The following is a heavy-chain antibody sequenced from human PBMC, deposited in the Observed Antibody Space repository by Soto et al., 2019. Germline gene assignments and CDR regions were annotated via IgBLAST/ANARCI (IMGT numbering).Heavy chain of an antibody. CDR3: ARDSLTGNYFDP. CDR1: GGSISCGGYA. V-gene: IGHV4-30-2*01. D-gene: IGHD1-7*01. CDR2: IYHSGYT. J-gene: IGHJ5*02. Sequence: QMRLQESGSGLVKPSQTLSLTCAVSGGSISCGGYAWNWIRQPPGKGLEWIGYIYHSGYTSYNPSLKNRVTISVDKSKNQFSLTLSFVTAADTAVYYCARDSLTGNYFDPWGQGTLVTVSS.